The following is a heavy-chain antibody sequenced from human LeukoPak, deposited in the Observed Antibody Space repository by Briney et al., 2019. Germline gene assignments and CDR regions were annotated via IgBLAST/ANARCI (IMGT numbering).Heavy chain of an antibody. CDR3: ARESSSGWYGYYFDY. CDR1: GGSISSGSYC. Sequence: SQTLSLTCTVSGGSISSGSYCWSWIRQPAGKGLEWIGRIYTSGSTNYNPSLKSRVTISVDTSKNQFSLKLSSVTAADTAVYYCARESSSGWYGYYFDYWGQGTLVTVSS. V-gene: IGHV4-61*02. CDR2: IYTSGST. D-gene: IGHD6-19*01. J-gene: IGHJ4*02.